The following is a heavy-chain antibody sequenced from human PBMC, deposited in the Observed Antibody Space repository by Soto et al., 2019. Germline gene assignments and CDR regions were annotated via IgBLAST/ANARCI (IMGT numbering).Heavy chain of an antibody. V-gene: IGHV3-30*18. CDR1: GFTFSSYG. J-gene: IGHJ4*02. Sequence: QVQLVESGGGVVQPGRSLRLSCAASGFTFSSYGMHWVRQAPGKGLEWVAVISYDGSNKYYADSVKGRFTISRDNSSSPLDLQTTSLSAEDTAVSPCAKGDSYSLCDYWGQGTLVTVSS. D-gene: IGHD5-18*01. CDR3: AKGDSYSLCDY. CDR2: ISYDGSNK.